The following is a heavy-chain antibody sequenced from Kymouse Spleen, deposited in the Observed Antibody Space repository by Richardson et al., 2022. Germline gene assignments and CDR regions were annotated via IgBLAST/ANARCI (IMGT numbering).Heavy chain of an antibody. J-gene: IGHJ6*02. V-gene: IGHV3-48*02. CDR1: GFTFSSYS. CDR3: ARLWFGEVYYYGMDV. D-gene: IGHD3-10*01. CDR2: ISSSSSTI. Sequence: EVQLVESGGGLVQPGGSLRLSCAASGFTFSSYSMNWVRQAPGKGLEWVSYISSSSSTIYYADSVKGRFTISRDNAKNSLYLQMNSLRDEDTAVYYCARLWFGEVYYYGMDVWGQGTTVTVSS.